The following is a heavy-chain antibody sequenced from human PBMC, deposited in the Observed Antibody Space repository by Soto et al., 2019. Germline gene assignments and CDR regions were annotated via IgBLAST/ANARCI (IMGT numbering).Heavy chain of an antibody. V-gene: IGHV4-59*08. J-gene: IGHJ4*02. CDR3: ARLMDGGSSSGLLPFDY. D-gene: IGHD6-6*01. CDR1: GGSMTNYY. CDR2: IYYSGTT. Sequence: SETLSLTCTVSGGSMTNYYWSWIRQPPGKGLEWVGYIYYSGTTTYNPSLKSRVTISVDTSTNQFSLKVNSVTAADTAVYYCARLMDGGSSSGLLPFDYWGTGTLVTVSS.